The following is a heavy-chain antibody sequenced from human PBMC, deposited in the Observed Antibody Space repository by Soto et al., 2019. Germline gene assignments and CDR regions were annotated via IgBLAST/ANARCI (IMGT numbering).Heavy chain of an antibody. D-gene: IGHD3-22*01. CDR3: ARVVADYYDSSGYYHFDY. J-gene: IGHJ4*02. CDR2: IYYSGST. CDR1: GGSISSGDYY. V-gene: IGHV4-30-4*01. Sequence: TLSLTCTVSGGSISSGDYYWSWIRQPPGKGLEWIGYIYYSGSTYYNPSLKSRVTISVDTSKNQFSLKLSSVTAADTAVYYCARVVADYYDSSGYYHFDYWGQGTLVTVSS.